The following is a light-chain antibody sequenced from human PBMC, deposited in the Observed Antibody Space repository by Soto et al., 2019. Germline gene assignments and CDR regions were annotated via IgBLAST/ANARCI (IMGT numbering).Light chain of an antibody. CDR1: SSDVGAYDY. CDR2: EVS. V-gene: IGLV2-14*03. CDR3: ASYTTTSTRF. Sequence: QSVLTQPASVSGSPGQSIAISCTGTSSDVGAYDYVSWYQQHPDKAPKLMIYEVSNRPSGVSDRFSGSKSVNTATLTISGLQAEDEADYYCASYTTTSTRFFGTGTKVTVL. J-gene: IGLJ1*01.